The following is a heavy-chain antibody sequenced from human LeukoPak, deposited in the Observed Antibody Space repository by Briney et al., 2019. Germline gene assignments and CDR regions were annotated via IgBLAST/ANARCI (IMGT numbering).Heavy chain of an antibody. CDR1: GGSISSSSYY. D-gene: IGHD5-12*01. CDR3: ARVGDIVATNDAFDI. Sequence: PSETLSLTCTVSGGSISSSSYYWGWIRQPPGKGLEWIGSIYYSGSTYYNPSLKSRVTRSVDTSKNQFSLKLSSVTAADTAVYYCARVGDIVATNDAFDIWGQGTMVTVSS. J-gene: IGHJ3*02. V-gene: IGHV4-39*07. CDR2: IYYSGST.